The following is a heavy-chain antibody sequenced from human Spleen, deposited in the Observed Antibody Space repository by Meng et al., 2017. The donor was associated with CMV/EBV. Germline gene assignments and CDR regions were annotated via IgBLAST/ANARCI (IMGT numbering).Heavy chain of an antibody. CDR1: GFTFSSYA. V-gene: IGHV3-23*01. D-gene: IGHD1-1*01. Sequence: GESLKISCAASGFTFSSYAMTWVRQAPGKGLGWVSTINDSGDSTLYADSVKGRFTISRDNSKNTLYLQMNSLRAEDTALYYCAKGGRVHLTDYWGQGALVTVSS. J-gene: IGHJ4*02. CDR3: AKGGRVHLTDY. CDR2: INDSGDST.